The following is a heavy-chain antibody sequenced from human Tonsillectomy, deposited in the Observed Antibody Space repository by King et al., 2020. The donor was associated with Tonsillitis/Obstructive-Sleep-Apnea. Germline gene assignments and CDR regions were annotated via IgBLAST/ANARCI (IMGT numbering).Heavy chain of an antibody. Sequence: VQLVESGGGVVQPGRSLRLSCAASGFTFNSYAMHWVRQAPGKGLEWGAVISYDGSHKYYAVSVKGRVTISRDNSKNTLHLQMNSLRAEDTAVYYCARDQGVVVDASFFDHWGQGTLVTVSS. J-gene: IGHJ4*02. D-gene: IGHD2-15*01. CDR3: ARDQGVVVDASFFDH. CDR2: ISYDGSHK. V-gene: IGHV3-30*01. CDR1: GFTFNSYA.